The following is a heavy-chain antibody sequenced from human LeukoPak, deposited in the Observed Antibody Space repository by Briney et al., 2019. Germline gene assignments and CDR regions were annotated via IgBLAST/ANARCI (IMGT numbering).Heavy chain of an antibody. V-gene: IGHV4-4*07. CDR2: IYTSGST. CDR3: ARGEGYCSGGSCYNWFDP. Sequence: SETLSLTCTVSGGSISSYYWSWIRQPAGKGLEWIWRIYTSGSTNYNPSPKSRVTMSVDTSKNQFSLKLSSVTAADTAVYYCARGEGYCSGGSCYNWFDPWGQGTLVTVSS. J-gene: IGHJ5*02. D-gene: IGHD2-15*01. CDR1: GGSISSYY.